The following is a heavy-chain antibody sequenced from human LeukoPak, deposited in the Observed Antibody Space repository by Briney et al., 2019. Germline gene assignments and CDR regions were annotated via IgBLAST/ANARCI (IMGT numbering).Heavy chain of an antibody. Sequence: SVKVSCKASGGTFSSYAISWVRQAPGQGLEWMGGIIPIFGTANYAQKFQGRVTITADKSTSKAYMELSSLRSEDTAVYYCASWGTPSYYYDSSGILYWGQGTLVTVSS. J-gene: IGHJ4*02. V-gene: IGHV1-69*06. D-gene: IGHD3-22*01. CDR1: GGTFSSYA. CDR2: IIPIFGTA. CDR3: ASWGTPSYYYDSSGILY.